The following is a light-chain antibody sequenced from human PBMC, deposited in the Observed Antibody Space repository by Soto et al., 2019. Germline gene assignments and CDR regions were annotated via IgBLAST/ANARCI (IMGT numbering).Light chain of an antibody. CDR3: QQYGSSPWT. CDR1: QSVGSSF. J-gene: IGKJ1*01. CDR2: GTS. V-gene: IGKV3-20*01. Sequence: EIVLTQSPCTLSLSPGERATLSCRASQSVGSSFVAWFQQKPGQAPRLLIYGTSSRATGIPDRFSGSGSGTDFTLTINGLEPEDFAMYFCQQYGSSPWTFGQGTKVDI.